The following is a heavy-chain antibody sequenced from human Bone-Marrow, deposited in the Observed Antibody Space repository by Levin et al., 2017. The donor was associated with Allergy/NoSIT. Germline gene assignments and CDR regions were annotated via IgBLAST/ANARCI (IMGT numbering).Heavy chain of an antibody. CDR2: IESKTDGGTT. D-gene: IGHD3-22*01. CDR3: TTTYYYDSSGYFGAFDI. V-gene: IGHV3-15*04. J-gene: IGHJ3*02. Sequence: GGSLRLSCAASGFTFSNAWMSWVRQAPGKGLEWVGRIESKTDGGTTDYAAPVKGRFTISRDDSKNTLYLQMNSLKTEDTAVYYCTTTYYYDSSGYFGAFDIWGQGTMVTVSS. CDR1: GFTFSNAW.